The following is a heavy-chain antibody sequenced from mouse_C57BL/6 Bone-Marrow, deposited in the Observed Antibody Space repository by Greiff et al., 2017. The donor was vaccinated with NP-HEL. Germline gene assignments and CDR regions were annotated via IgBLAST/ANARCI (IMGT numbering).Heavy chain of an antibody. V-gene: IGHV1-52*01. D-gene: IGHD1-1*01. Sequence: QVQLKQPGAELVRPGSSVKLSCKASGYTFTSYWMHWVKQRPIQGLEWIGNIDPSDSETHYNQKFKDKATLTVDKSSSTAYMQLSSLTSEDSAVYYCARSLLLRYEFDYWGQGTTLTVSS. CDR3: ARSLLLRYEFDY. CDR1: GYTFTSYW. J-gene: IGHJ2*01. CDR2: IDPSDSET.